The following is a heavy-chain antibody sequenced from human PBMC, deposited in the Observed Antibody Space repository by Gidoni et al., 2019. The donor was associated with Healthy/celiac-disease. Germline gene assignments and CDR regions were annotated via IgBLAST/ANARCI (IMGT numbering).Heavy chain of an antibody. D-gene: IGHD2-21*02. CDR2: IIPILGIA. CDR1: EGTFSSST. J-gene: IGHJ2*01. V-gene: IGHV1-69*02. CDR3: ARGRNCGGDCYWYFDL. Sequence: QVQLVQSGAEMKKPGSSVKVSCKASEGTFSSSTISWVRQATGQGLEWMGRIIPILGIANYAQKFQGRVTITADKSTSTAYMERSSLRSEDTAVYYCARGRNCGGDCYWYFDLWGRGTLVTVSS.